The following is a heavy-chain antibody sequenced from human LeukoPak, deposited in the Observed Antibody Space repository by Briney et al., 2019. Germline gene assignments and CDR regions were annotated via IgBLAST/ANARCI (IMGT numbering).Heavy chain of an antibody. CDR2: IIPIFGTA. CDR3: ARAGYCGDGGCRGGSAFDV. V-gene: IGHV1-69*06. D-gene: IGHD2-15*01. J-gene: IGHJ3*01. Sequence: SVKVSCKASGGTFSSYAISWVRQAPGQGLEWMGGIIPIFGTANYAQKFQGRVTITADKSTSTAYMELSSLRSEDTAVYYCARAGYCGDGGCRGGSAFDVWGQGTMVTVSS. CDR1: GGTFSSYA.